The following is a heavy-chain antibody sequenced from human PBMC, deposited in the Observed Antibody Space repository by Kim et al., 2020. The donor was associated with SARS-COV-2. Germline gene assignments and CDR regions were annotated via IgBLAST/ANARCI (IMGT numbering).Heavy chain of an antibody. Sequence: ASVKVSCKASGYTFSNYGITWVRQAPGQGLEWMGWISAYNGNTKYTHKFQGRVTLTIDTLTSTAYMELRTLTPDDTAVYYCARDDEGYCSSGGCYGFDPWGQGTLVTVSS. CDR1: GYTFSNYG. D-gene: IGHD2-15*01. V-gene: IGHV1-18*01. J-gene: IGHJ5*02. CDR2: ISAYNGNT. CDR3: ARDDEGYCSSGGCYGFDP.